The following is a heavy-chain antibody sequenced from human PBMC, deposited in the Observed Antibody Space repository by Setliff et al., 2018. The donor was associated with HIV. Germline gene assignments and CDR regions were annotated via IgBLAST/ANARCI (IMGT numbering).Heavy chain of an antibody. CDR3: AKIPHTGDSAYDV. J-gene: IGHJ3*01. CDR2: ISYDGSNK. D-gene: IGHD7-27*01. CDR1: GFTFSSYG. V-gene: IGHV3-30*18. Sequence: SCAASGFTFSSYGMHWVRQAPGKGLEWVSLISYDGSNKYYADSVKGRFSISRDNPRNSVYLQMNSLRAEDTALYYCAKIPHTGDSAYDVWGQGTMVTVSS.